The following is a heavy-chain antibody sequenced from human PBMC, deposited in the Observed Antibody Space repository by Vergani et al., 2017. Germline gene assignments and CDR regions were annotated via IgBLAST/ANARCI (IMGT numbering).Heavy chain of an antibody. CDR1: GFSFSSHA. D-gene: IGHD7-27*01. Sequence: VQLVESGGGLVKPGGSLRLSCEASGFSFSSHAMAWVRQAPGKGLEWVAVISGTGGSAYNAKSGKDRFTISRDNSQNTVYLQLKSLSADDTAIYYCARDRNSWGIKDGSLDYWGQGILVTVSS. CDR2: ISGTGGSA. CDR3: ARDRNSWGIKDGSLDY. V-gene: IGHV3-23*04. J-gene: IGHJ4*02.